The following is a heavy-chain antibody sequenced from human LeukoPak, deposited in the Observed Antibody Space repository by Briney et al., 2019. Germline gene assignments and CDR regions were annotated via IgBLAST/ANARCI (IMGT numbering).Heavy chain of an antibody. Sequence: GGSLRLSCAASGFTFSSSEMNWVRQAPRKGLEWVSYITRSGSDKHYADSVKGRFTISRDNAKNSLYLQMNSLRAEDTAVYYCARDFGSTTVAPDYFDYWGQGTLVTVSS. CDR2: ITRSGSDK. J-gene: IGHJ4*02. D-gene: IGHD4-17*01. CDR3: ARDFGSTTVAPDYFDY. V-gene: IGHV3-48*03. CDR1: GFTFSSSE.